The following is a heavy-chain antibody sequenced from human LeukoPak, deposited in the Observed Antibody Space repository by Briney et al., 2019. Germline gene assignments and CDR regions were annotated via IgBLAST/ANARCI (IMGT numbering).Heavy chain of an antibody. D-gene: IGHD6-6*01. CDR3: ARHLAARVYDAFDI. V-gene: IGHV5-10-1*01. Sequence: GESLKISCKGSGYSFTSYWISWVRQMPGRGLEWMGRIDPSDSYTNYSPSFQGHVTISADKSISTAYLQWSSLKASDTAMYYCARHLAARVYDAFDIWGQGTMVTVSS. J-gene: IGHJ3*02. CDR2: IDPSDSYT. CDR1: GYSFTSYW.